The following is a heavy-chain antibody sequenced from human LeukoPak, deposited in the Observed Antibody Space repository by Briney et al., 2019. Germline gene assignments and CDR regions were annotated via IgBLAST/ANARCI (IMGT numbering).Heavy chain of an antibody. CDR2: ISNDERNK. V-gene: IGHV3-30*04. D-gene: IGHD5-24*01. CDR1: GFNFHNFA. Sequence: GGSLRLSCEASGFNFHNFAMHWVRQAPGKGLEWVAVISNDERNKYYTDSVKGRFTISRDNSKSTVYLQMNSLRPEDTAVYYCARPSPPGDGYNPCDYWGPGALVIVSS. J-gene: IGHJ4*02. CDR3: ARPSPPGDGYNPCDY.